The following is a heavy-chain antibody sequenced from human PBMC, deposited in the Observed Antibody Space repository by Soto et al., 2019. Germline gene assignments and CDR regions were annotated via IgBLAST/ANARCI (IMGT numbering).Heavy chain of an antibody. V-gene: IGHV3-9*01. D-gene: IGHD6-13*01. CDR2: ISWNSGSI. CDR3: AKDHGPGIAAAGTAFDY. Sequence: GGSLRLSCAASGFTFDDYAMHWVRQAPGKGLEWVSGISWNSGSIGYADSVKGRFTISRDNAKNSLYLQMNSLRAEDTALYYCAKDHGPGIAAAGTAFDYWGQGTLVTVSS. J-gene: IGHJ4*02. CDR1: GFTFDDYA.